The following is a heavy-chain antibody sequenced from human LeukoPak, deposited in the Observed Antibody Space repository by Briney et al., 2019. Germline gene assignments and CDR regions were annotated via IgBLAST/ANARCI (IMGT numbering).Heavy chain of an antibody. J-gene: IGHJ5*02. CDR2: ISAYNGNT. D-gene: IGHD3/OR15-3a*01. CDR3: ASFGLVRSKNWFDP. CDR1: GYTFTSYG. V-gene: IGHV1-18*01. Sequence: ASVKVSCTASGYTFTSYGISWVRQAPGQGLEWMGWISAYNGNTNYAQKLQGRVTMTTDTSTSTAYMELRSLRSDDTAVYYCASFGLVRSKNWFDPWGQGTLVTVSS.